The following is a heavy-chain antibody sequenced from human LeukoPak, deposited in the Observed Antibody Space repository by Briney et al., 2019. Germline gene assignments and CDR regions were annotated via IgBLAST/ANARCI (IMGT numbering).Heavy chain of an antibody. CDR2: INPSGGST. J-gene: IGHJ4*02. Sequence: GESLKISCKVSGYSFTSYWIGWVRQAPGQGLEWMGIINPSGGSTSYAQKFQGRVTMTRDTSTSTVYMELSSLRSEDTAVYYCARCPSYDILTGYDYWGQGTLVTVSS. D-gene: IGHD3-9*01. V-gene: IGHV1-46*01. CDR1: GYSFTSYW. CDR3: ARCPSYDILTGYDY.